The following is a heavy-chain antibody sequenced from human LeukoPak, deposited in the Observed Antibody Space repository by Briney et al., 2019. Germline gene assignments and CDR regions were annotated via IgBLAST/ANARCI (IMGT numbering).Heavy chain of an antibody. CDR3: ATRGA. J-gene: IGHJ3*01. D-gene: IGHD3-10*01. CDR2: ISGSGYNT. Sequence: GGSLRLSCAASGLTFNDYAMSSVRHTPGKGLEWVSAISGSGYNTYYADAVKGRYTISRDNSKNTLYLQMNSLRAEDTAVYYCATRGAWGQGKMVTVSS. V-gene: IGHV3-23*01. CDR1: GLTFNDYA.